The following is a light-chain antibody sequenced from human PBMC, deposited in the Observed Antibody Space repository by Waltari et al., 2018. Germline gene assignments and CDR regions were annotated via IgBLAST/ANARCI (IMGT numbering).Light chain of an antibody. CDR3: SSYSSSSTLVV. CDR1: SSDVGGYNY. V-gene: IGLV2-14*03. J-gene: IGLJ2*01. CDR2: DVS. Sequence: QSALTQPASLSGSPGQSITISCTGTSSDVGGYNYVSWYQQHPGKAPKLMIYDVSNRPSGVSIRFSGSKSGNTAALTISGLQAEDEADYHCSSYSSSSTLVVFGGGTKLTVL.